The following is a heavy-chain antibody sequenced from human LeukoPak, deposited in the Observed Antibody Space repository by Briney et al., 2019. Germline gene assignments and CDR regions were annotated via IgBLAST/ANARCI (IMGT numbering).Heavy chain of an antibody. D-gene: IGHD4-23*01. CDR2: IYHSGST. Sequence: PSGTLSLTCTVSGGSISSGGYYWSWIRQPPGKGLEWIGYIYHSGSTYYNPSLKSRVTISVDRSKNQFSLKLTSVTAADTAVYYCARGRDGTSGWFDPWGQGTLVTVSS. V-gene: IGHV4-30-2*01. CDR1: GGSISSGGYY. CDR3: ARGRDGTSGWFDP. J-gene: IGHJ5*02.